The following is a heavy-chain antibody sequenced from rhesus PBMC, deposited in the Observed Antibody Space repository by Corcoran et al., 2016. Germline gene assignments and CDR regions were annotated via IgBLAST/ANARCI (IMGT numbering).Heavy chain of an antibody. Sequence: QVQLQEAGPGLVKPSETLPVTCAVLGGSTSSSYWSWTRSASVKGREGIGYVYGSGRRTNYNPSLKSRVPLSVDTSNNQFSLKLSSVTAADTAVYYCASFGYSSGWYANSLDVWGRGVLVTVSS. CDR2: VYGSGRRT. D-gene: IGHD6-31*01. J-gene: IGHJ5-2*02. V-gene: IGHV4-169*02. CDR1: GGSTSSSY. CDR3: ASFGYSSGWYANSLDV.